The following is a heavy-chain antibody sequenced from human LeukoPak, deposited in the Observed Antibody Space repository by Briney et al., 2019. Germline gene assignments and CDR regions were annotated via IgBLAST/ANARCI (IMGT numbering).Heavy chain of an antibody. Sequence: PAETLSLTCTVSGGPFVGYYWTWIRQPPGKGLEWIGEITHSGGGNYNPSLKSRVTISVDSSQNRFSLEVLSVTAADTAVYYCAREATPSYYYYYMDVWGNGTTVTVSS. V-gene: IGHV4-34*01. CDR2: ITHSGGG. CDR3: AREATPSYYYYYMDV. J-gene: IGHJ6*03. CDR1: GGPFVGYY.